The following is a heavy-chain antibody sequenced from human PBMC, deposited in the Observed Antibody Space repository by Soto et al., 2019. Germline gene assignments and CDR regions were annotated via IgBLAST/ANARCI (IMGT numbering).Heavy chain of an antibody. V-gene: IGHV1-18*01. Sequence: QVQLVQSGAEVKKPGASVKVSCKDSGYTFTSYGISWVRQAPEQGLEWMGWINPYNGNTNYAQKLQGRVTMTTDTSTSTAYIELRSLRSDATAVYYFARDPVGGNCFDPWGQGTLVTVSS. D-gene: IGHD1-26*01. CDR2: INPYNGNT. CDR3: ARDPVGGNCFDP. J-gene: IGHJ5*02. CDR1: GYTFTSYG.